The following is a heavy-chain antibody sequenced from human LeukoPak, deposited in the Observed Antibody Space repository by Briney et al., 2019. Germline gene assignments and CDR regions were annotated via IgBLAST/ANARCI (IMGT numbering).Heavy chain of an antibody. CDR2: ISGGGGTTYYA. J-gene: IGHJ4*02. Sequence: GGSLRLSCAASGFTFGGYAMSWVRQSPGKGLEWVSAISGGGGTTYYAYYADSVKGRFTISRDNSKNTLYLLMNSLRAEDTAVYYCAKFYDILTGYIDYWGQGTLVTVSS. V-gene: IGHV3-23*01. CDR3: AKFYDILTGYIDY. D-gene: IGHD3-9*01. CDR1: GFTFGGYA.